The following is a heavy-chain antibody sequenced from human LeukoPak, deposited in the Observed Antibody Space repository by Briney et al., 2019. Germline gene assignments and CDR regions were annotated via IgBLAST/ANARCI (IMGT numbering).Heavy chain of an antibody. CDR1: GGSVSSGSYY. J-gene: IGHJ4*02. D-gene: IGHD5-18*01. V-gene: IGHV4-61*01. Sequence: SETLSLTCTVSGGSVSSGSYYWGWVRQPPGRGLEWVGYIYYSGSTNYNPSLKSRVTISVDTSENQFSLKLSSVTAADTAVYYCARVSTGYSYGSTSFDYWGQGTLVTVSS. CDR3: ARVSTGYSYGSTSFDY. CDR2: IYYSGST.